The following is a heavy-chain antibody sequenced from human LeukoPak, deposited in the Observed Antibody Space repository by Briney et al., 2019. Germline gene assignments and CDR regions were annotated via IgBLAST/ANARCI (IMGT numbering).Heavy chain of an antibody. J-gene: IGHJ3*02. CDR1: GYTFTGYY. D-gene: IGHD6-6*01. V-gene: IGHV1-2*02. CDR2: VYPYSGDT. Sequence: ASVKVSCKASGYTFTGYYIHWVRQAPGQGLEWMGWVYPYSGDTNYAQNFQGRVTMTRDTSISTAYMELSSLKSDDTAVYYCARDRNSGSSLDIWGQGTMLTVSS. CDR3: ARDRNSGSSLDI.